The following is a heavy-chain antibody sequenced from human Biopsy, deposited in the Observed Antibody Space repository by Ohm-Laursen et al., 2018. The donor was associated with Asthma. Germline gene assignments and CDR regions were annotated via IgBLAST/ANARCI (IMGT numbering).Heavy chain of an antibody. CDR2: MYYGETT. CDR1: GASITSSAYY. Sequence: SDTLSLTCTVSGASITSSAYYWGWIRQPPGKGLEWIGSMYYGETTYYSPSLKSRVTISVDTSKNNFSLKLTSVTAADTAVFYCARHWNWGSFFDYWGQGMLVTVSP. V-gene: IGHV4-39*01. J-gene: IGHJ4*02. CDR3: ARHWNWGSFFDY. D-gene: IGHD7-27*01.